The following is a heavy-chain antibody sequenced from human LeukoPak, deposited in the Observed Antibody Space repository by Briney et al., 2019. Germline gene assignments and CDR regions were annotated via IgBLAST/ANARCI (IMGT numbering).Heavy chain of an antibody. CDR2: ISSLSGTI. J-gene: IGHJ3*02. V-gene: IGHV3-48*01. CDR1: GFTFSSYS. CDR3: ARDRYSSGWWRFDAFDI. D-gene: IGHD6-19*01. Sequence: GGSLRLSCAASGFTFSSYSMNWVRQAPGEGLEWVSYISSLSGTIYYADSVKGRFTISRDNAKNSLYLQMNSLRAEDTAVYFCARDRYSSGWWRFDAFDIWGQGTMVTVSS.